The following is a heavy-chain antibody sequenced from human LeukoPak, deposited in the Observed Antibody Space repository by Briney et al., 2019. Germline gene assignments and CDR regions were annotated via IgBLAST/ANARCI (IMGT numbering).Heavy chain of an antibody. Sequence: GRSLRLSCAASGFTFSSYGMHWVRQAPGKGLEWVAVMSYDGSNKYYADSVKGRFTISRDNSKNTLYLQMNSLRADDTAVYYCAREGNYYHSSGIWDFDYWGQGTLVTVSS. CDR1: GFTFSSYG. D-gene: IGHD3-22*01. J-gene: IGHJ4*02. CDR2: MSYDGSNK. CDR3: AREGNYYHSSGIWDFDY. V-gene: IGHV3-30*03.